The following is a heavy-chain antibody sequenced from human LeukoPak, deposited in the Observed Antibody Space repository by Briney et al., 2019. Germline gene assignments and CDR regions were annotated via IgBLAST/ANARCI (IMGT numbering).Heavy chain of an antibody. J-gene: IGHJ4*02. CDR1: GGFISSSSYY. CDR3: ARHPTYYDFWSGSVYYFDY. Sequence: SETLSLTCTVSGGFISSSSYYWDWIRQPPGKGLEWIGSIYYSGNTNYNPSLKSRVAISVDTSKNQFSLKLSSVTAADTAVYYCARHPTYYDFWSGSVYYFDYWGQGTLVTVSS. V-gene: IGHV4-39*01. CDR2: IYYSGNT. D-gene: IGHD3-3*01.